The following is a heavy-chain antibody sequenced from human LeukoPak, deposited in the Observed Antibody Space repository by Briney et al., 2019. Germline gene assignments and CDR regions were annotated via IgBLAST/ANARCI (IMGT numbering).Heavy chain of an antibody. D-gene: IGHD3-16*01. V-gene: IGHV2-5*01. CDR2: IYWNDDK. CDR3: AHRAWGEDYFDY. J-gene: IGHJ4*02. CDR1: GFSLSTSGVG. Sequence: SGPTLVKPTQTLTLTCTFSGFSLSTSGVGVGWIRQPPGKALEWLALIYWNDDKRYSPSLKSRLTITKDTSRNQVVLTMTNMDPVDTATYYCAHRAWGEDYFDYWGQGTLVTVSS.